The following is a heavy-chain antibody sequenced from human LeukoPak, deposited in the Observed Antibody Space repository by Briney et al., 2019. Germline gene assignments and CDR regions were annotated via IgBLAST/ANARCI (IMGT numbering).Heavy chain of an antibody. CDR1: GGSISSSSYY. CDR2: IYYSGST. CDR3: ARSIAAAGNGYLWYYYYYYYMDV. D-gene: IGHD6-13*01. J-gene: IGHJ6*03. Sequence: SETLSLTCTVSGGSISSSSYYWGWIRQPPGKGLEWIGSIYYSGSTYYNPSLKSRVTISVDTSKNQFSLKLSSVTAADTAVYYCARSIAAAGNGYLWYYYYYYYMDVWGKGTTVTVSS. V-gene: IGHV4-39*07.